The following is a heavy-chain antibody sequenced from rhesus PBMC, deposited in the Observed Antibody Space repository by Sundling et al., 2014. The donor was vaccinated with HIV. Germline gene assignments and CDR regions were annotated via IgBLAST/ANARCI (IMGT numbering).Heavy chain of an antibody. CDR3: AREEWQLYVDY. CDR1: GASISSHY. Sequence: QVQLQESGPGLVKPSETLPLTCAVSGASISSHYWSWIRQAPGKGLEWIGRIYGGGGSTDYNPSLKSRVTISIDTSKNQFSPKLTSVTAADTAVYYCAREEWQLYVDYWGQGSPGSPSPQ. V-gene: IGHV4S2*01. CDR2: IYGGGGST. J-gene: IGHJ4*01. D-gene: IGHD1-44*02.